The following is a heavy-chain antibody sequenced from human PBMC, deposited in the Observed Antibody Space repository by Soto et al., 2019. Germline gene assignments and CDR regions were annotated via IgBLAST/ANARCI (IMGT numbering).Heavy chain of an antibody. V-gene: IGHV3-23*01. D-gene: IGHD3-10*01. Sequence: EVQLLESGGGLVQPGGSLRLSCAASGFTFRNYAMNWVRQAPGKGLEWVSGISGSSNNTFYADSVKGRFTISRDNSKTTLFLQMNSLRGEDTALYYCAKDSDTKRGPDYWGQGTLVTVSS. CDR1: GFTFRNYA. J-gene: IGHJ4*02. CDR2: ISGSSNNT. CDR3: AKDSDTKRGPDY.